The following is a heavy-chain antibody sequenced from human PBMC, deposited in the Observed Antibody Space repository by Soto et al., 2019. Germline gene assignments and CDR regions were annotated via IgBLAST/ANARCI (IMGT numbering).Heavy chain of an antibody. Sequence: EVHLVASGGGLVKPGGSLRLSCVASGFTFTANSMNWVRRAPGKGLEWVSSISSSGSFMDYADSVKGRFTVSRDNAKNSLYLQMNDLKVEDTALYYCATSPPHGGTSTWDADSWGQEVQVTVSS. D-gene: IGHD2-15*01. CDR1: GFTFTANS. CDR3: ATSPPHGGTSTWDADS. CDR2: ISSSGSFM. J-gene: IGHJ4*02. V-gene: IGHV3-21*01.